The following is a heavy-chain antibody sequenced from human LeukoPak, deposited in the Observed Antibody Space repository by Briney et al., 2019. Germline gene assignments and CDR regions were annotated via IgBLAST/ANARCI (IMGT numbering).Heavy chain of an antibody. V-gene: IGHV3-23*01. Sequence: GGSLRLSCAASGFTFSSHAMNWVRQAPGKGLEWVSAITVSGGSTYYADSVKGRFTISRDNSKNTLFLEMNSLRAEDTAVYYCAKSPKTGFLFDYWGKGTLVTVSS. CDR1: GFTFSSHA. J-gene: IGHJ4*02. CDR2: ITVSGGST. D-gene: IGHD1-1*01. CDR3: AKSPKTGFLFDY.